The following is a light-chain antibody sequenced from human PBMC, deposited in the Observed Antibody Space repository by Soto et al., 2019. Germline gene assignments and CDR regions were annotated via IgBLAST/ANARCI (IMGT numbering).Light chain of an antibody. J-gene: IGKJ3*01. CDR2: AS. V-gene: IGKV3-20*01. CDR1: QSVSDSY. Sequence: EIVLTQSPGTLSLSPGERATLSCRASQSVSDSYLAWYQQKPGQAPRLLIYASSRATGIPDRFSGSGSGTDFTLTISRLEPKDFAVYYCQHYGTSGLFGPGTKVDIK. CDR3: QHYGTSGL.